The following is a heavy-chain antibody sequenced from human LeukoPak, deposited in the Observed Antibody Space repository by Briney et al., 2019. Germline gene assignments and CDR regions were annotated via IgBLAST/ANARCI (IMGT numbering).Heavy chain of an antibody. J-gene: IGHJ3*02. CDR2: IKQDGSEK. CDR3: AREGGYCSGGSCYSNAFDI. Sequence: GGSLRLSCAASGFTFSSYWMSWVRQAPGKGLEWVANIKQDGSEKYYVDSVKGRFTISRDNAKNSLYLQMNSLRAEDTAVYYCAREGGYCSGGSCYSNAFDIWGQGTMVTVSS. CDR1: GFTFSSYW. V-gene: IGHV3-7*01. D-gene: IGHD2-15*01.